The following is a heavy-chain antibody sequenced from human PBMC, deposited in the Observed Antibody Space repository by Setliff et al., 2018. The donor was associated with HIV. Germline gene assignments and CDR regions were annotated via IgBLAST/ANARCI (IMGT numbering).Heavy chain of an antibody. V-gene: IGHV1-18*01. J-gene: IGHJ4*02. CDR1: GYTFTTYG. Sequence: ASVKVSCKASGYTFTTYGISWVRQAPGHGLEWMGWISPYIGHTNYAQNFQGRVTMTIDTSTSTAYMELRSLRSDDTAVYFCAREHGGYADYWGQGTLVTVSS. D-gene: IGHD5-12*01. CDR3: AREHGGYADY. CDR2: ISPYIGHT.